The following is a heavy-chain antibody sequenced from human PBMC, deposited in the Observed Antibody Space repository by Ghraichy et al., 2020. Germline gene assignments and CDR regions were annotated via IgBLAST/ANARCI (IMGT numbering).Heavy chain of an antibody. Sequence: GGSLRLSCAASGFSFSSFGMSWVRQAPGKGLEWVSVISGSGGSTYYADSVKGRFTISRDNSKNTLYLQMNSLRAEDTAVYYCAKDFGAPWYSYGMDVWGQGTTVTVSS. D-gene: IGHD3-16*01. CDR2: ISGSGGST. CDR3: AKDFGAPWYSYGMDV. V-gene: IGHV3-23*01. CDR1: GFSFSSFG. J-gene: IGHJ6*02.